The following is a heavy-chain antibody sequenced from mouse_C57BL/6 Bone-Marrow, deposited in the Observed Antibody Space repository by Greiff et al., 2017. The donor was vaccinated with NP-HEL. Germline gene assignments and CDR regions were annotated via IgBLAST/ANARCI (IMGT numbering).Heavy chain of an antibody. D-gene: IGHD1-1*01. V-gene: IGHV1-55*01. Sequence: VQLQQPGAELVKPGASVKMSCKASGYTFTSYWITWVKQRPGQGLEWIGDIYPGSGSTNYNEKFKSKATLTVDTSSSTAYMQLSSLTSEDSAVYYCAREGYGSSYAYFDYWGQGTTLTVSS. CDR2: IYPGSGST. J-gene: IGHJ2*01. CDR1: GYTFTSYW. CDR3: AREGYGSSYAYFDY.